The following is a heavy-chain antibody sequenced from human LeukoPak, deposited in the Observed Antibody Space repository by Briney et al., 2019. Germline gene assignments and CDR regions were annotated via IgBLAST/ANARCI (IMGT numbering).Heavy chain of an antibody. Sequence: QPGGSLRLSCAASGFTFRNYVIHWVRQAPGKGLEWMAVISYDGSNKYYADSVKGRFTISRDNSKNTLYLQMNSLRAEDTAVYYCARAHMIVVVIIPPDYWGQGTLVTVSS. D-gene: IGHD3-22*01. V-gene: IGHV3-30-3*01. CDR3: ARAHMIVVVIIPPDY. J-gene: IGHJ4*02. CDR2: ISYDGSNK. CDR1: GFTFRNYV.